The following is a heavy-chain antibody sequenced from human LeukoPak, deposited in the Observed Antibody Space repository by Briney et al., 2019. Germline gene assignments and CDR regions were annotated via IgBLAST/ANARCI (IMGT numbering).Heavy chain of an antibody. Sequence: ASVKVSCKASGYTFTGYYTHWVRQAPGQGLEWMGWINPNSGGTNYAQKFQGRVTMTRDTSISTAYMELSRLRSDDTAVYYCARDRWIAAAGYYYGMDVWGQGTTVTVSS. D-gene: IGHD6-13*01. J-gene: IGHJ6*02. CDR3: ARDRWIAAAGYYYGMDV. CDR1: GYTFTGYY. CDR2: INPNSGGT. V-gene: IGHV1-2*02.